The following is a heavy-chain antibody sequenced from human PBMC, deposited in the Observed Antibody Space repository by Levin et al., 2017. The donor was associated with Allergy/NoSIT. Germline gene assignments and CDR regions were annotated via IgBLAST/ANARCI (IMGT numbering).Heavy chain of an antibody. CDR1: GFTFSNYW. CDR3: ARGGCSSTSCLDN. CDR2: INSDGSNT. J-gene: IGHJ4*02. V-gene: IGHV3-74*01. Sequence: GGSLRLSCAASGFTFSNYWMHWVRQAPGKGLVWVSHINSDGSNTNYADSVKGRFTISRDNAKNTLYLQMNSLRDEVTAVYYCARGGCSSTSCLDNWGQGTLVTVSP. D-gene: IGHD2-2*01.